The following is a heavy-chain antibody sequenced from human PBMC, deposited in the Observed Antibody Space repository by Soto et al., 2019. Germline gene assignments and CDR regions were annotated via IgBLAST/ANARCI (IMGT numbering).Heavy chain of an antibody. CDR3: ARDLGRAFDI. Sequence: HPGGSLRLSCAASGFTFSSYEMNWVRQAPGKGLEWVSYISSSGSTIYYADSVKGRFTISRDNAKNSLYLQMNSLRAEDTAVYYCARDLGRAFDIWGQGTMVTVSS. J-gene: IGHJ3*02. V-gene: IGHV3-48*03. CDR2: ISSSGSTI. CDR1: GFTFSSYE.